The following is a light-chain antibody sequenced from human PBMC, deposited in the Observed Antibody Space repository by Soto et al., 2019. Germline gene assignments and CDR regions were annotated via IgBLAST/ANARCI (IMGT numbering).Light chain of an antibody. CDR3: SSYAGSSTFV. Sequence: QSALTQSASVSGSPGQSITISCTGRSSDVGSSNLVSWYQHHPGKAPKLMIYEGTRRPSGVSNRCSGSKSGSTASLTISALQADDEADYCSSYAGSSTFVFGTGTKVTVL. CDR2: EGT. CDR1: SSDVGSSNL. J-gene: IGLJ1*01. V-gene: IGLV2-23*01.